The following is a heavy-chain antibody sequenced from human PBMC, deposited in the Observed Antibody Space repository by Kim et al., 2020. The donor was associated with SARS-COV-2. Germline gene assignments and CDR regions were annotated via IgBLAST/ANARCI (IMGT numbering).Heavy chain of an antibody. D-gene: IGHD3-9*01. CDR3: AKRGRSLLTGYLYYGMDV. CDR1: GFTFSSYG. J-gene: IGHJ6*02. CDR2: ISYDGSNK. V-gene: IGHV3-30*18. Sequence: GGSLRLSCAASGFTFSSYGMHWVRQAPGKGLEWVAVISYDGSNKYYADSVKGRFTISRDNSKNTLYLQMNSLRAEDTAVYYCAKRGRSLLTGYLYYGMDVWGQGTTVTVSS.